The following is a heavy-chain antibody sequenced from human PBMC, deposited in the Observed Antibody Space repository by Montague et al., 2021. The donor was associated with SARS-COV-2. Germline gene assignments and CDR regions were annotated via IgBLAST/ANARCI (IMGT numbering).Heavy chain of an antibody. Sequence: SETLSLTCAVHGGSFSTYSWNWIRQPPGKGLEWIGEIHHGGSTNXNPSLKSRVTIPADTSKNQFSLKLTSVAAADTAVYYCARLGDGVVPSPILGVGAYCSYYYMDVWGQGTTVTVSS. V-gene: IGHV4-34*01. CDR3: ARLGDGVVPSPILGVGAYCSYYYMDV. D-gene: IGHD3-10*01. CDR2: IHHGGST. CDR1: GGSFSTYS. J-gene: IGHJ6*03.